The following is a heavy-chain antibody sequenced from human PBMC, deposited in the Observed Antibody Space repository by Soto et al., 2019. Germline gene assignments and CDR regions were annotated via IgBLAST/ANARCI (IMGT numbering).Heavy chain of an antibody. CDR1: GYTFTSYG. J-gene: IGHJ6*02. CDR3: AADPSLLGYCSSTSCYYYGMDV. D-gene: IGHD2-2*01. V-gene: IGHV1-3*01. Sequence: ASVKGSCKASGYTFTSYGIHWVRQAPGQRLEWRGWINAANGDTKYSPKFQGRVTITRDMSTSTAYMELSSLRSEDTAVYYCAADPSLLGYCSSTSCYYYGMDVWGQGTTVTVSS. CDR2: INAANGDT.